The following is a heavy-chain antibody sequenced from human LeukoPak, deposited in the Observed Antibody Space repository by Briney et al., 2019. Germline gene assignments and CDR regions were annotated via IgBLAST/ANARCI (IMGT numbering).Heavy chain of an antibody. V-gene: IGHV4-4*07. CDR2: IYSSGST. J-gene: IGHJ5*02. Sequence: SETLSLTCTVSGGSINSYYWSWIRQPAGKGLEWIGRIYSSGSTTYNPSLKSRVTMSVDTSKNQLSLRLSSVTAADTAVYYCARVQYLRTDWFDPWGQGTLVTVSS. CDR1: GGSINSYY. CDR3: ARVQYLRTDWFDP. D-gene: IGHD2-2*01.